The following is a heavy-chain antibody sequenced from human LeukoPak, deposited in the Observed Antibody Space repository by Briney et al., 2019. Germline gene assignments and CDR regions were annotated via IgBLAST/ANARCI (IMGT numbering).Heavy chain of an antibody. V-gene: IGHV4-34*01. Sequence: SETPSPTCAVYGGAFSGYHWSWIRQPPREGLGWVGGIKHNGSTNYNPSLKSRVTISVDTSKNQFSLKLSFVTAADTAVYYCARGSGYYYGSGIRSGWFDPWGQGTLVTVSS. D-gene: IGHD3-10*01. CDR3: ARGSGYYYGSGIRSGWFDP. CDR2: IKHNGST. CDR1: GGAFSGYH. J-gene: IGHJ5*02.